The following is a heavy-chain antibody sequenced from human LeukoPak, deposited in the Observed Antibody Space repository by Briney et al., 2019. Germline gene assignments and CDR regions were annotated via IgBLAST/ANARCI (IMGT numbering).Heavy chain of an antibody. D-gene: IGHD4-23*01. CDR1: GGSISSGSYY. V-gene: IGHV4-61*02. CDR2: IYTSGST. CDR3: ARDYHTNSPYYYSYYMDV. J-gene: IGHJ6*03. Sequence: SQTLSLTCTVSGGSISSGSYYWTWIRQPAGKGLEWIGRIYTSGSTNYNPSLKSRVTISVDTSKNQFSLKLSSVTAADTAVYYCARDYHTNSPYYYSYYMDVWSKGTTVTVSS.